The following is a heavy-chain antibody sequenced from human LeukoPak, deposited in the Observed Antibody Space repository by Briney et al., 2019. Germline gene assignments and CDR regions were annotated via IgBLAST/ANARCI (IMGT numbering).Heavy chain of an antibody. D-gene: IGHD3-9*01. CDR2: ISSSSSYI. CDR1: GFTFSNYG. J-gene: IGHJ4*02. CDR3: ASSVYGIRDY. Sequence: GGPLRLSCAASGFTFSNYGMIWVRQAPGKGLEWVSSISSSSSYIYYADSVKGRFTISRDNAKNSLYLQMNSLRAEDTAVYYCASSVYGIRDYWGQGTLVTVSS. V-gene: IGHV3-21*01.